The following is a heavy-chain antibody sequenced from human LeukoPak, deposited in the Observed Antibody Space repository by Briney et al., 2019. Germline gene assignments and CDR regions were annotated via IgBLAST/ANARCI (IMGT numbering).Heavy chain of an antibody. CDR3: AKGFGDYVEGYYFYYMDV. CDR1: GFTFRDYA. Sequence: GGSLRLSCATSGFTFRDYAMTWVRQAPGKGLEWVSAISGGGGCTYYADSVKGRFTISRDNTENTLHLQMNSLRAEDTATYYCAKGFGDYVEGYYFYYMDVWGKGATVTVSS. V-gene: IGHV3-23*01. J-gene: IGHJ6*03. CDR2: ISGGGGCT. D-gene: IGHD4-17*01.